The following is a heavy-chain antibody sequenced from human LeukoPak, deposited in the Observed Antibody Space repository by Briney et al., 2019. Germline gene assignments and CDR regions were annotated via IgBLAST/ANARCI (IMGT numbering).Heavy chain of an antibody. CDR1: GVSLSSRSYY. J-gene: IGHJ3*02. CDR3: ARQVIVVVPPNAFDI. Sequence: SETLSLTRTISGVSLSSRSYYWGWIRQPPGKGLEWIGSIYYSGSTYYNPSLQSRVTISVDTSKNQFSLKLSSVTAADPAVYYCARQVIVVVPPNAFDIWGQGTMVTVSS. CDR2: IYYSGST. D-gene: IGHD3-22*01. V-gene: IGHV4-39*01.